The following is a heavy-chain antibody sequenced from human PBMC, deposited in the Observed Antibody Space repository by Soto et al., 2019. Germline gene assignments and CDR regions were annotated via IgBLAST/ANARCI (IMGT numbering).Heavy chain of an antibody. V-gene: IGHV4-39*01. CDR3: ASKVSSTDGMDV. CDR1: GDSSVSSSSYY. CDR2: IYYTGNT. J-gene: IGHJ6*02. D-gene: IGHD2-15*01. Sequence: PSETLSLTCTVSGDSSVSSSSYYWGWIRQPPGKGLEWIGSIYYTGNTFYSPSFRSRLTISVDTSKSQFSLKLRSVTAADTATYYCASKVSSTDGMDVWGQGTTVTVSS.